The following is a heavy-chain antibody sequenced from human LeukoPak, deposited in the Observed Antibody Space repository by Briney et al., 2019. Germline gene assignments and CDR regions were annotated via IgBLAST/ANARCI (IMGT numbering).Heavy chain of an antibody. CDR2: ISGSGGST. V-gene: IGHV3-23*01. CDR3: AKDREEMATIGYYFDY. CDR1: GFTFSIYA. Sequence: GGSLRLSCAPSGFTFSIYAVSWVRQAPGEGREWVSAISGSGGSTYYADSVKGRFTISKDNSKNTLYLQMNSLRAEDTAVYYCAKDREEMATIGYYFDYWGQGTLVTVSS. J-gene: IGHJ4*02. D-gene: IGHD5-24*01.